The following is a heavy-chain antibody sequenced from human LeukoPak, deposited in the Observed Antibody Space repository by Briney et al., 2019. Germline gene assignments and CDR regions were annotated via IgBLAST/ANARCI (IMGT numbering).Heavy chain of an antibody. CDR3: ARVPSWKGYMDV. D-gene: IGHD1-1*01. Sequence: GGSLRLSCAASGFTFSDTWMHWVRHAPGKGLVWVSRIRSDGSDTRYAESVKGRFTISRDNAKNSLYLQMSSLRAEDTAVYYCARVPSWKGYMDVWGKGTTVTVSS. J-gene: IGHJ6*03. V-gene: IGHV3-74*01. CDR1: GFTFSDTW. CDR2: IRSDGSDT.